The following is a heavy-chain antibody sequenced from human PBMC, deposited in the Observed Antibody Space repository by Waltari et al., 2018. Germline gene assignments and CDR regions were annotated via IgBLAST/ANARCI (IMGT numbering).Heavy chain of an antibody. CDR1: GGSFSGYY. D-gene: IGHD4-4*01. CDR2: IKHDGST. V-gene: IGHV4-34*01. Sequence: QVQLQQWGAGLLKPSETLSLTCAVYGGSFSGYYWSGISQPPGKGLEWIGEIKHDGSTNSDPALKSRCTISVDTSKTQFSLKLSAVTAADTAVYYCASLSHDYSNNGDGMDVWGQGTTVTVSS. CDR3: ASLSHDYSNNGDGMDV. J-gene: IGHJ6*02.